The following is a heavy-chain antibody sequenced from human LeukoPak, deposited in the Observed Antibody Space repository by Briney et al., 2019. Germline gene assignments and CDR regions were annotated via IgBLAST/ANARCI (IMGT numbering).Heavy chain of an antibody. D-gene: IGHD2-15*01. J-gene: IGHJ6*03. CDR3: ARDLGGYPFFMDV. Sequence: SETLSLTCAVYGGSFSGYYWSWIRQPPGKGLEWIGEINHSGSTNYNPSLKSRVTISVDTSKNQFSLKLSSVTAADTAVYYCARDLGGYPFFMDVWGKGITVTVSS. CDR2: INHSGST. V-gene: IGHV4-34*01. CDR1: GGSFSGYY.